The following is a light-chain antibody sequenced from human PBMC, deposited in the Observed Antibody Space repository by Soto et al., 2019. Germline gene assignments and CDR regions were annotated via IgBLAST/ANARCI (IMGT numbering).Light chain of an antibody. CDR2: DAS. CDR1: QGISSA. CDR3: QQFNSYPPALT. V-gene: IGKV1-13*02. J-gene: IGKJ4*01. Sequence: AIQLTQSPSSLSASVGDRVTITCRASQGISSALAWYQQKPGKAPKLLIYDASSLESGVPSRFSGSGSGTDFTLTISSLQPEDFANYYCQQFNSYPPALTFGGGTKVEIK.